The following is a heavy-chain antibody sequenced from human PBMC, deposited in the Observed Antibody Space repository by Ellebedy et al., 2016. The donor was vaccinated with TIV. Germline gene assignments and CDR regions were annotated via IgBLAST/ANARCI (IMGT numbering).Heavy chain of an antibody. Sequence: ASVKVSXXTSGYTFTSYDINWVRQATGQGLEWMGWLNPQSYNTGYPQTFQGRVTMTRDTSISTVYMELSGLRSEDTAIYYCARTMVRGAPAIDYWGQGTLDTVSS. J-gene: IGHJ4*02. CDR3: ARTMVRGAPAIDY. CDR2: LNPQSYNT. V-gene: IGHV1-8*01. D-gene: IGHD3-10*01. CDR1: GYTFTSYD.